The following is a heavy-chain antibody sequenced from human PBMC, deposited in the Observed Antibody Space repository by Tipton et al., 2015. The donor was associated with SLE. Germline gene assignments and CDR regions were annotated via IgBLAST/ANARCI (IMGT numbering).Heavy chain of an antibody. CDR3: ARDVMRSMWFGELSS. CDR1: GGSISSDAYY. Sequence: TLSLTCSVSGGSISSDAYYWTWIRQLPGKGLEWIGYIHYSGSTYYNPSLTSRLTISVDTSKNQFSLRLNSVTAADTAVYYCARDVMRSMWFGELSSWGQGAPVTVSS. D-gene: IGHD3-10*01. J-gene: IGHJ5*02. V-gene: IGHV4-31*03. CDR2: IHYSGST.